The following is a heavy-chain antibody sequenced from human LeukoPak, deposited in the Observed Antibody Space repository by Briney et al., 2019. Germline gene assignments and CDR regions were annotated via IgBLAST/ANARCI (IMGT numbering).Heavy chain of an antibody. CDR3: ARDMATGTTGGDY. D-gene: IGHD1-1*01. J-gene: IGHJ4*02. Sequence: PGRSLRLSCAASGFTFSSYGMHWVREAPGKGLEWVAVISYDGSNKYYADSVKGRFTISRDNSKNTLYLQMNSLRAEDTAVYYCARDMATGTTGGDYWGQGTLVTVSS. CDR1: GFTFSSYG. CDR2: ISYDGSNK. V-gene: IGHV3-30*04.